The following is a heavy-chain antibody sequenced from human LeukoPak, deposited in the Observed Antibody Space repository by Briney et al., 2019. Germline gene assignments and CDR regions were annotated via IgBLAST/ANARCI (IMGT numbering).Heavy chain of an antibody. V-gene: IGHV3-23*01. J-gene: IGHJ4*02. CDR3: ARHMVRGVISHDY. Sequence: HPGGSLRLSCAASGFTFSSYGMSWVRQAPGKGLEWVSAISGSGGSTYYADSVKGRFTISRDNSKNTLYLQMNSLRAEDTAVYYCARHMVRGVISHDYWGQGTLVTVSS. CDR1: GFTFSSYG. CDR2: ISGSGGST. D-gene: IGHD3-10*01.